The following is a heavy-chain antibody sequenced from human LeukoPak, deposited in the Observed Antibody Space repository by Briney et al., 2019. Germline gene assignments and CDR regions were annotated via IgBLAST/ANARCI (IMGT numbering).Heavy chain of an antibody. CDR1: QFTFSSYS. CDR3: ARDYSPPHYYDSSGYFDS. V-gene: IGHV3-21*01. CDR2: ISTSSRYI. Sequence: PGGSLRLSFAASQFTFSSYSLNWVRQAPGKGLEWVSSISTSSRYIYYADSVKGRFTISRDNAKNSLYLQMNSLRAEDTAAYYCARDYSPPHYYDSSGYFDSWGQGTLVTVSS. D-gene: IGHD3-22*01. J-gene: IGHJ4*02.